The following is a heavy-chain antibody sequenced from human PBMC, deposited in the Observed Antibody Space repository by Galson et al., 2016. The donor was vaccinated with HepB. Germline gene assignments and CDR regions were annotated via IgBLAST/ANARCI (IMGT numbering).Heavy chain of an antibody. CDR3: TTDSAMAFDH. CDR1: GFTFSNAW. CDR2: IKSKTDGGTT. Sequence: SLRLSCAASGFTFSNAWMSWVRQTPGKGLEWVGRIKSKTDGGTTDYAAFVKGRFTISRDDSKNTLHLQMNSLKTEDTAVYYCTTDSAMAFDHWGQGTQVTVSS. D-gene: IGHD5-18*01. J-gene: IGHJ4*02. V-gene: IGHV3-15*01.